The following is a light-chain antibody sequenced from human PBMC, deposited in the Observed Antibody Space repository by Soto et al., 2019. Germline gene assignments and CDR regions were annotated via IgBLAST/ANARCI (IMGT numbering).Light chain of an antibody. CDR3: QHYGETPIT. Sequence: EIVLTQSPGTRSLSPWGRATLSCMASQSVSRRLAWYQHRPGQSPRLLISGASMRASGVPVRFSGSGSGTDFTLTISRLEPEDFAVYYCQHYGETPITFGLGTRLENK. V-gene: IGKV3-20*01. J-gene: IGKJ5*01. CDR2: GAS. CDR1: QSVSRR.